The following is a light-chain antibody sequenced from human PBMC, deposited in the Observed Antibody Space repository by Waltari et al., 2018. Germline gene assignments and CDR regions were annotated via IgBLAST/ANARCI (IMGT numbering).Light chain of an antibody. CDR1: SGHSSYA. CDR3: QTWDTGTVV. V-gene: IGLV4-69*02. CDR2: VNSDGSH. J-gene: IGLJ2*01. Sequence: QVLLTHSPSASASLGASVKLTCTLSSGHSSYAIALHQQQPEKGPRYLMKVNSDGSHSKGDVIPDRFSGSSSGTGRYLTISRLQSDDEADYYCQTWDTGTVVFGGGTKLTVL.